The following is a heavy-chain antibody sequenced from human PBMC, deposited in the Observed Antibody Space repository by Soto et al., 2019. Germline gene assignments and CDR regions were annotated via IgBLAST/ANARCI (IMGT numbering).Heavy chain of an antibody. V-gene: IGHV1-18*04. CDR2: ISAYNGNT. J-gene: IGHJ6*02. D-gene: IGHD2-2*02. CDR3: ARDCSSTSCYTDYYYYGMDV. CDR1: GYTFTSYG. Sequence: ASVNVSCKASGYTFTSYGISWVRQAPGQGLEWMGWISAYNGNTNYAQKLQGRVTMTTDTSTSTAYMELRSLRSDDTAVYYCARDCSSTSCYTDYYYYGMDVWGQGTTVTVSS.